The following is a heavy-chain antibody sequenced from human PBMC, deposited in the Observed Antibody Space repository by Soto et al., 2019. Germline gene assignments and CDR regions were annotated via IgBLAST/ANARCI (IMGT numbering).Heavy chain of an antibody. CDR1: GGSITTGGRY. CDR2: IYYIGNN. CDR3: AQALVFTGGDGFDI. D-gene: IGHD1-1*01. Sequence: QVRLQEWGPGLVKPSQTLSLKCSVSGGSITTGGRYWSWIRRLPGKGLGWIGDIYYIGNNYYNASLNSRVTITVEAAKNQFALKLSSVTAADTAVYYCAQALVFTGGDGFDIWGQGRLVTVSS. J-gene: IGHJ3*02. V-gene: IGHV4-31*02.